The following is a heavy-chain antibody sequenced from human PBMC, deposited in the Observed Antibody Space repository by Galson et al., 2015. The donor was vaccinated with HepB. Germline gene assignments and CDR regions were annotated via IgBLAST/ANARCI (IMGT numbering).Heavy chain of an antibody. CDR1: GFTFSDHY. Sequence: SLRLSCAASGFTFSDHYMDWVRQAPGKGLEWVGRTRDKANSYTTEYAASVRGRFSISRDDSKNSLYLQVNSLKTEDTAVYYCVRGSGQPEYYYYYGLDVWGQGTTVTVSS. V-gene: IGHV3-72*01. CDR2: TRDKANSYTT. D-gene: IGHD1-14*01. J-gene: IGHJ6*02. CDR3: VRGSGQPEYYYYYGLDV.